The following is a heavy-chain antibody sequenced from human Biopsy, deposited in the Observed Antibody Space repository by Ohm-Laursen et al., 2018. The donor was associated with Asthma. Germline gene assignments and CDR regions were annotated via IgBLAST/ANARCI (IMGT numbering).Heavy chain of an antibody. Sequence: QTLSLTCSFSGFSLSSSGANVNWIRQPPGKALEWLARIDWEEDKFYSTSLRTRLTISKGSSEDQVVLTMTNMGPVDTATYYCTRHNDYWGPGILVTVSS. V-gene: IGHV2-70*04. D-gene: IGHD1-14*01. CDR1: GFSLSSSGAN. CDR3: TRHNDY. J-gene: IGHJ4*02. CDR2: IDWEEDK.